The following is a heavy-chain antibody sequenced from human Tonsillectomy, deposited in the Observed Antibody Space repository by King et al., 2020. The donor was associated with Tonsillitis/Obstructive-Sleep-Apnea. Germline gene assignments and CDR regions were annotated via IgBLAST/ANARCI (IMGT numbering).Heavy chain of an antibody. D-gene: IGHD3-10*01. CDR2: ISSDGSNK. CDR1: GFTLSSYA. V-gene: IGHV3-30*04. Sequence: VQLVESGGGVVQPGRSLRLSCAASGFTLSSYAMHWVRQAPGKGLEWVAVISSDGSNKNYGDSVKGRFTISRDLSKNTLFLQMDSLRAEDTAVYYCASGRECFSLDYWGQGTLVTVSS. J-gene: IGHJ4*02. CDR3: ASGRECFSLDY.